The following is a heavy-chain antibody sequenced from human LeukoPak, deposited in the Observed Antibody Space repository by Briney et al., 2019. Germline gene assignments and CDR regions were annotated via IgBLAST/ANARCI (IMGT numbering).Heavy chain of an antibody. Sequence: PSETLSLTCTVSGYSISSGYYWGWIRQPPGKGLEWIGSIYHSGSTHYNPSLKSRVTISVDTSKNQFSLKLSSVTAADTAVYYCARSEMAAAGTFDYWGQGTLVTVSS. V-gene: IGHV4-38-2*02. J-gene: IGHJ4*02. CDR1: GYSISSGYY. CDR3: ARSEMAAAGTFDY. D-gene: IGHD6-13*01. CDR2: IYHSGST.